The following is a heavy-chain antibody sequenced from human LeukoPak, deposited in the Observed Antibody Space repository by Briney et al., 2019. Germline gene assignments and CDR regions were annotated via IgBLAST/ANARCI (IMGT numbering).Heavy chain of an antibody. Sequence: HWESLKISCKGSGYSFPNYWIGWVRQMPGKGLEWMGIIYPGDSHTRYSPSFQDQVTISVDKSISTAYLQWSSLKASDTAMYYCVRGPYAYTSSATLGSYNWFDPWGQGSLVTVSS. CDR3: VRGPYAYTSSATLGSYNWFDP. CDR2: IYPGDSHT. D-gene: IGHD2-2*02. J-gene: IGHJ5*02. V-gene: IGHV5-51*01. CDR1: GYSFPNYW.